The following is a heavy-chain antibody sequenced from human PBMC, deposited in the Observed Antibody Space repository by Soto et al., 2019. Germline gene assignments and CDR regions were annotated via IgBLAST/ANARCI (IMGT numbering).Heavy chain of an antibody. CDR1: GFTFSDYA. CDR3: VNSDSTSAP. V-gene: IGHV3-23*01. D-gene: IGHD6-13*01. CDR2: ISGSGFTP. J-gene: IGHJ5*02. Sequence: GGSLRLSCASSGFTFSDYAMTWVRQAPGKGLDWVASISGSGFTPYYAASVKGRFTISRDNSKNMVYLQMNSLRVEDTAIYYCVNSDSTSAPWGQGSLVTVSS.